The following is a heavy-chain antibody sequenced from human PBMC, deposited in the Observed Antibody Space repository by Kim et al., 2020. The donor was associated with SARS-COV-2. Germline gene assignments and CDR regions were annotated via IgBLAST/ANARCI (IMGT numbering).Heavy chain of an antibody. CDR1: GGSISSYY. CDR2: IYYSGST. V-gene: IGHV4-59*13. CDR3: AREYSSSWSWHSEPYYFDY. Sequence: SETLSLTCTVSGGSISSYYWSWIRQPPGKGLEWIGYIYYSGSTNYNPSLKGRVTISVDTSKNQFSLKLSSVTAADTAVYYCAREYSSSWSWHSEPYYFDYWGQGTLVTVSS. D-gene: IGHD6-13*01. J-gene: IGHJ4*02.